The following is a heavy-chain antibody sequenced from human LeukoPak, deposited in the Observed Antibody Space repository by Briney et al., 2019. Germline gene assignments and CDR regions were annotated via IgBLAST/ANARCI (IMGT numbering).Heavy chain of an antibody. Sequence: PSETLSLTCIVSGDSFSSNTYYWAWIRQPPGEGLEWIGSLYYGGNTYYNPSLKSRVTMSVDTSKNQFSLKVSSVTAADTAVYYCARHRSGSYDGRDFDYWGQGTLVTVSS. V-gene: IGHV4-39*01. CDR1: GDSFSSNTYY. CDR2: LYYGGNT. CDR3: ARHRSGSYDGRDFDY. D-gene: IGHD1-26*01. J-gene: IGHJ4*02.